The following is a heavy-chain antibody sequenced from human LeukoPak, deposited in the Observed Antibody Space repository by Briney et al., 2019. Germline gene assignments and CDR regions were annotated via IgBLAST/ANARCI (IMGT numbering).Heavy chain of an antibody. V-gene: IGHV4-59*08. CDR2: VYYSGDS. CDR3: ARHPFSTPFDY. CDR1: GGSTSGFY. Sequence: SETLSLTCTVSGGSTSGFYWSWIRQPPGKGLEWIGYVYYSGDSNYNPSLKSRVSMSLDTSKNQVSLRLSSVTAADTAVYYCARHPFSTPFDYWGRGTLVTVSS. J-gene: IGHJ4*02.